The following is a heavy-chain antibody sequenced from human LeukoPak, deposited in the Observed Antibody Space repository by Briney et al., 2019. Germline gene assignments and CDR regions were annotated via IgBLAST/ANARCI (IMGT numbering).Heavy chain of an antibody. J-gene: IGHJ6*02. CDR2: ISGDSNYI. CDR3: TRDLMDYDVSTGLHHYYMDV. V-gene: IGHV3-21*01. Sequence: KPGGSLRLSCAASGFTFSSYSMNWVRQAPGKGLEWVSSISGDSNYIYYADSVRGRFTISRDNAKNSLYLQMNTLRVEDTAVYYCTRDLMDYDVSTGLHHYYMDVWGQGTTVTVSS. D-gene: IGHD3-9*01. CDR1: GFTFSSYS.